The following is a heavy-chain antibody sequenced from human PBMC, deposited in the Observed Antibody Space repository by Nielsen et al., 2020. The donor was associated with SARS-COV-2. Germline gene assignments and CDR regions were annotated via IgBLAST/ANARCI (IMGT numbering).Heavy chain of an antibody. CDR3: RVVPAAIPYYYYGMDV. CDR1: GYTFTSYG. CDR2: ISAYNGNT. V-gene: IGHV1-18*01. D-gene: IGHD2-2*01. Sequence: ASVKVSCKASGYTFTSYGISWVRQAPGHGLEWIGWISAYNGNTNYAQKLQGRVTMTTDTSTSTAYMELRSLGSEDTAVYYCRVVPAAIPYYYYGMDVWGQGTTVTVSS. J-gene: IGHJ6*02.